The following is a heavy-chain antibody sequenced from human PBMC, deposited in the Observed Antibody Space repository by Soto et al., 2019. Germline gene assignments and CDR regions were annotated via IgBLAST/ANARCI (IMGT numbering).Heavy chain of an antibody. J-gene: IGHJ6*02. CDR3: AREDDGGDSLDV. Sequence: TSETLSLTCTASGGSISSDYYHWTWIRQSPGKGLEWIGYIHHSGSILYNPSLKSRVTISVDTSKNQFSLHLSSVTAADTAGYFCAREDDGGDSLDVWGQGTTVTVSS. V-gene: IGHV4-30-4*08. CDR1: GGSISSDYYH. D-gene: IGHD2-21*02. CDR2: IHHSGSI.